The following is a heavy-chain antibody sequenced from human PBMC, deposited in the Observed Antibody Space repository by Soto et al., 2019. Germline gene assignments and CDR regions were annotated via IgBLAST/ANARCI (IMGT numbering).Heavy chain of an antibody. D-gene: IGHD5-18*01. J-gene: IGHJ4*01. Sequence: QVQLVESGGDVVQPGASLRLSCAASGFRFSGFAMHWVRQAPGKGLEWVGVVSFDGSETFYVDSVKGRFSISRDDSHNTVFLEMHSLRPEDTGVYYCARDLGGYVHLWDRSNYWGHGTRVNVSS. V-gene: IGHV3-30*04. CDR2: VSFDGSET. CDR1: GFRFSGFA. CDR3: ARDLGGYVHLWDRSNY.